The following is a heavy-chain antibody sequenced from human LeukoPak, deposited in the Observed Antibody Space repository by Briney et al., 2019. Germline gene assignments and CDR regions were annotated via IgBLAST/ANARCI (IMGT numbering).Heavy chain of an antibody. CDR1: GFTVSSNY. CDR3: ARESTSWYFDL. CDR2: IYSGGST. V-gene: IGHV3-53*01. J-gene: IGHJ2*01. Sequence: GGSLRLSCAASGFTVSSNYMSWVRQAPGKGLEWVSVIYSGGSTYYAESVKGRFTISRDNSNKDLYLQMNRLRAEDTAVYYSARESTSWYFDLWGRGALVTVSS. D-gene: IGHD2-2*01.